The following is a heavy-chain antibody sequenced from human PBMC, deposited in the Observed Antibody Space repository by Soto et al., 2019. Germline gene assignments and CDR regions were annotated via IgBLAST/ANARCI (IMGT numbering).Heavy chain of an antibody. D-gene: IGHD6-6*01. CDR3: AREGYTISSIHSFLDS. CDR2: IIPFLGTT. J-gene: IGHJ4*02. V-gene: IGHV1-69*06. CDR1: GGTFSSYG. Sequence: QVQLVQSGAEVKKPGSSVKVSCKASGGTFSSYGISWVRQAPGQGLEWMGRIIPFLGTTNYAQNFQDRLTGTADTSTNTAFMELSSLRSDDTAVYYCAREGYTISSIHSFLDSWGQPTLVTVSS.